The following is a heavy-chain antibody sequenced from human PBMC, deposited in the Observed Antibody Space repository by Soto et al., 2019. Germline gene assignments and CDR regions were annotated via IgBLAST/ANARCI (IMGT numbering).Heavy chain of an antibody. Sequence: EVQLLESGGGLVQPGGSLRLSCAASGFTFSSYAMRWVRQAPGKGLEWVSAISGSGGSTYYADSVKGRFTISRDNSKNTLYLQMTSLRAEDTAVYYCARRGSGSYFDYWGQGTRVTVSS. CDR3: ARRGSGSYFDY. D-gene: IGHD1-26*01. J-gene: IGHJ4*02. CDR2: ISGSGGST. CDR1: GFTFSSYA. V-gene: IGHV3-23*01.